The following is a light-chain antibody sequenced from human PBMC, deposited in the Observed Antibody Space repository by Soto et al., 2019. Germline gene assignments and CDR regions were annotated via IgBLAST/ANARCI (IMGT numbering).Light chain of an antibody. CDR1: QSVRSSH. CDR3: QQYNNWPPLT. CDR2: GAS. V-gene: IGKV3-15*01. J-gene: IGKJ4*01. Sequence: VFSQSPCTVSLSPGERATLSCRTSQSVRSSHLAWYQQKPGQAPRLLIYGASTRATGIPARFSGSGSGTEFTLTISSLQSEDFAVYYCQQYNNWPPLTFGGGTKVDIK.